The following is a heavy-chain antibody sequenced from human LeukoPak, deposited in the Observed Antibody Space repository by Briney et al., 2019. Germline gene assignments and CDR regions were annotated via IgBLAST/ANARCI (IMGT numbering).Heavy chain of an antibody. CDR1: GFTFSSYA. CDR3: ASITIYY. D-gene: IGHD3-9*01. Sequence: GGSLRLSCAASGFTFSSYAMHWVRQAPGKGLEYVSAISSNGGSTYYANSVKGRFTISRDNSKNTPYLQMGSLRAEDMAVYYCASITIYYWGQGTLVTVSS. J-gene: IGHJ4*02. CDR2: ISSNGGST. V-gene: IGHV3-64*01.